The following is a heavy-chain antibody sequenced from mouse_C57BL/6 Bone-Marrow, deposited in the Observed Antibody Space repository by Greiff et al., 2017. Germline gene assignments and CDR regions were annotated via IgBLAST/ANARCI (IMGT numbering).Heavy chain of an antibody. V-gene: IGHV1-81*01. J-gene: IGHJ3*01. Sequence: QVQLQQSGAELARPGASVKLSCKASGYTFTSYGISWVKPRTGQGLEWIGEINPRSGSSTYNEKFKGKATLTADKSSSTAYMELRSLTSEDSAVYVCAREDYYSNYGWVAYWGQGTLVTVSA. D-gene: IGHD2-5*01. CDR3: AREDYYSNYGWVAY. CDR1: GYTFTSYG. CDR2: INPRSGSS.